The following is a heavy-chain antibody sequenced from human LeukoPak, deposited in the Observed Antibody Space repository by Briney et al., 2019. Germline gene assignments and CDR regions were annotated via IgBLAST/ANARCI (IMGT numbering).Heavy chain of an antibody. V-gene: IGHV3-66*02. CDR2: IYSDGAT. Sequence: GGSLRLSCAASGFTVSAYAMSWVRQAPGKGPEWVSLIYSDGATRYADSVQGRFAISRDNSKNTLYLQMNNLRVEDTAVYYCVRDRAEGRAWVEFDPWGQGILVTVSS. J-gene: IGHJ5*02. CDR3: VRDRAEGRAWVEFDP. CDR1: GFTVSAYA.